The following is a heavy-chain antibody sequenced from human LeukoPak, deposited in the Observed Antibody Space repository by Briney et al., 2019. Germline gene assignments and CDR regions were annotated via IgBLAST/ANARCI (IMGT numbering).Heavy chain of an antibody. V-gene: IGHV4-4*02. D-gene: IGHD6-13*01. CDR1: GGSISRSNW. CDR2: IYHSGST. CDR3: ARTPRPGYSSSWYTHGWFDP. J-gene: IGHJ5*02. Sequence: SETLSLTCAVSGGSISRSNWWSWVRQPPGKGLEWIGEIYHSGSTNYNPSLKSRVTISVDKSKNQFSLKLSSVTAADTAVYYCARTPRPGYSSSWYTHGWFDPWGQGTLVTVSS.